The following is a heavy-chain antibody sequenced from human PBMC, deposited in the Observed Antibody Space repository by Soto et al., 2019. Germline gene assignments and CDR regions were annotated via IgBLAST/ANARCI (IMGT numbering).Heavy chain of an antibody. J-gene: IGHJ5*02. V-gene: IGHV3-23*01. CDR3: AKDAIANDGIWLMDS. CDR1: GLMFSDYA. D-gene: IGHD3-16*01. Sequence: GGSLRLSYAASGLMFSDYAMTWARQAPGKELEWVSGLLRPGRSTYYADSVKGRFTISGDTSANTVYLQMDSLRAEDTAVYYCAKDAIANDGIWLMDSWGQGTVVTVSS. CDR2: LLRPGRST.